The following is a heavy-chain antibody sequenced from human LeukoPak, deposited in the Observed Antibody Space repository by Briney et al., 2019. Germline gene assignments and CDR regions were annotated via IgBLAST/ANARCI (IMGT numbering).Heavy chain of an antibody. V-gene: IGHV3-30*02. CDR2: IRYDGSNK. J-gene: IGHJ4*02. CDR1: GFTFSSYG. CDR3: AKRQRSGWYYFEY. Sequence: PGGSLRLSCAASGFTFSSYGMHWVRQAPGKGLEWVAFIRYDGSNKYYPDSVKGRFTISRDNSKNTLYLQINSLRAEDTGVYYLAKRQRSGWYYFEYWGQGTLVTVSS. D-gene: IGHD6-19*01.